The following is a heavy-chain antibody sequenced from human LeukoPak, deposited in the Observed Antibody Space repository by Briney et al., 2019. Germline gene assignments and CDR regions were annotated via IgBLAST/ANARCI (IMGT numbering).Heavy chain of an antibody. D-gene: IGHD6-13*01. CDR2: ISAYNGNT. J-gene: IGHJ3*02. CDR3: ASRLVSSSWQSPLSDAFDI. CDR1: GYTFTSYG. Sequence: ASVKVSCKASGYTFTSYGISWVRQAPGQGLDWMGWISAYNGNTNYAQKLQGRVTMTTDTSTSTAYMELRSLRSDDTAVYYCASRLVSSSWQSPLSDAFDIWGQGTMVTVSS. V-gene: IGHV1-18*04.